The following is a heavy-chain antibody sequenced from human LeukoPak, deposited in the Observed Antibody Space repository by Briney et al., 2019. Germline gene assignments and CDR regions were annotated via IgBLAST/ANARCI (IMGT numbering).Heavy chain of an antibody. V-gene: IGHV3-30*02. CDR3: ARVGGPSHYGGETYYMDV. D-gene: IGHD4-23*01. Sequence: GGSLRLSCAASGFTFSSYGMHWVRQAPGKGLEWVAFIRYDGSNKYYADSVKGRFTISRDNAKNSLYLQMNSPRGGDTALYHCARVGGPSHYGGETYYMDVWGKGTTVTISS. J-gene: IGHJ6*03. CDR2: IRYDGSNK. CDR1: GFTFSSYG.